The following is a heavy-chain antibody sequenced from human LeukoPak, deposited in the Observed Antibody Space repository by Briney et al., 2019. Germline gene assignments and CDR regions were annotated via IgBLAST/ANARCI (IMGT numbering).Heavy chain of an antibody. J-gene: IGHJ4*02. CDR3: AKGDTAMPRYFDY. V-gene: IGHV3-23*01. CDR1: GFTFSSYA. CDR2: ISGSGGST. D-gene: IGHD5-18*01. Sequence: GGSLRLSCVASGFTFSSYAMSWVRQAPGKGLEWVSAISGSGGSTYYADSVKGRFTISRDNSKNTLYLQMNSLRAEDTAVYYCAKGDTAMPRYFDYWGQGTLVTVSS.